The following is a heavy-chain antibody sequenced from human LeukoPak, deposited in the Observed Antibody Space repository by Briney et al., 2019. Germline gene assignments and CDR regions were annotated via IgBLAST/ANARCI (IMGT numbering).Heavy chain of an antibody. CDR1: GFTFSSYS. J-gene: IGHJ4*02. CDR3: ARGGDRSYYNLDY. V-gene: IGHV3-48*04. D-gene: IGHD1-26*01. CDR2: ISSSSSTI. Sequence: GGSLRLSCAASGFTFSSYSMNCGRESPGKGLEWGSYISSSSSTIYYADSVKGRFTISRDNAKNSLYLQMNSLRAEDTAVYYCARGGDRSYYNLDYWGQGTLVTVSS.